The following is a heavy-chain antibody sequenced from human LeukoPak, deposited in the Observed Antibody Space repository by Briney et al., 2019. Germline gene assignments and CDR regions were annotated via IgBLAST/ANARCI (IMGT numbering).Heavy chain of an antibody. J-gene: IGHJ4*02. V-gene: IGHV3-20*04. CDR2: INWNGGST. CDR1: GFTFDDYG. CDR3: ARVGLGSLGGDY. D-gene: IGHD2-15*01. Sequence: GGSLRLSCAASGFTFDDYGMSWVRQAPGKGLEWVSGINWNGGSTGYADSVKGRFTISRDNAKNSLYLQMNSLRAEDTAVYYCARVGLGSLGGDYWGQGTLVTVSS.